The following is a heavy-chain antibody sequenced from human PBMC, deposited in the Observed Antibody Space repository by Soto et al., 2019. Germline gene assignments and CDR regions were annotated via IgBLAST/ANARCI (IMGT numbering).Heavy chain of an antibody. J-gene: IGHJ4*02. V-gene: IGHV3-33*01. Sequence: QVQLVESGGGVVQPGRSLRLSCAASGFTFSSYGMHWVRQAPGKGLEWAAVIWYDGSNKYYADSVKGRFTISRDNSKNTLYLQMNSLRAEDTAVYYCARDSGTTYYFDYWGQGTLVTVSS. CDR2: IWYDGSNK. CDR3: ARDSGTTYYFDY. CDR1: GFTFSSYG. D-gene: IGHD3-10*01.